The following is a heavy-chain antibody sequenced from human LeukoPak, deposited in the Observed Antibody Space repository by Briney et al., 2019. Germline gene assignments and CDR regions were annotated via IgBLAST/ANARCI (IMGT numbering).Heavy chain of an antibody. CDR2: IYYSGST. D-gene: IGHD6-13*01. J-gene: IGHJ3*02. V-gene: IGHV4-39*07. Sequence: SETLSLTCTVSGGSISSSSYYWGWIRQPPGKGLEWIGSIYYSGSTYYNPSLKSRVTISVDTSKNQFSLKLSSVTAADTAVYYCARGAAAEGAFGIWGQGTMVTVSS. CDR3: ARGAAAEGAFGI. CDR1: GGSISSSSYY.